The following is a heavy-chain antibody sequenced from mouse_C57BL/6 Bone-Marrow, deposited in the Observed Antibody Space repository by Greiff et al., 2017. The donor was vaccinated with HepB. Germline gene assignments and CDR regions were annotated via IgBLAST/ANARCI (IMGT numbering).Heavy chain of an antibody. CDR1: GYAFSSSW. CDR3: ARSTTVVMDY. V-gene: IGHV1-82*01. J-gene: IGHJ4*01. D-gene: IGHD1-1*01. CDR2: IYPGDGDT. Sequence: VQLQQSGPELVKPGASVKISCKASGYAFSSSWINWVKQRPGKGLEWIGRIYPGDGDTNYNGKFKGKATLTADKSSSTAYMQLSSLTSEDSAVYFCARSTTVVMDYWGQGTSVTVSS.